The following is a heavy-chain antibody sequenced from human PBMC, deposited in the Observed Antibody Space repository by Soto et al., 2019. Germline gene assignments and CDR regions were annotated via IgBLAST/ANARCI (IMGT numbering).Heavy chain of an antibody. D-gene: IGHD3-3*01. V-gene: IGHV4-4*07. Sequence: XETLSLTCSVAGCTISGYYWTWIRQPAGKGLEWIGRIYSSGNTKYNPSLQSRVTMSLDTSNNQFSLRLTSVTAADTAVYYCARGQRFSNWFDHWGQGTLVTVSS. CDR3: ARGQRFSNWFDH. CDR1: GCTISGYY. CDR2: IYSSGNT. J-gene: IGHJ5*02.